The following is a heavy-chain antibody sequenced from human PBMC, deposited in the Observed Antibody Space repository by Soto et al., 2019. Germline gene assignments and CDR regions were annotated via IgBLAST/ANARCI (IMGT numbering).Heavy chain of an antibody. CDR3: ARLMGTSFDL. CDR2: ARKKVNGYTI. V-gene: IGHV3-72*01. J-gene: IGHJ4*02. D-gene: IGHD2-8*01. CDR1: GFTFSDHY. Sequence: PGGSLRLSCAASGFTFSDHYMDWVRQAPGEGLEWVGRARKKVNGYTISYAASVKGRFTISRDDSKNSLYLQMNSLKTEDTAVYVCARLMGTSFDLWGQGT.